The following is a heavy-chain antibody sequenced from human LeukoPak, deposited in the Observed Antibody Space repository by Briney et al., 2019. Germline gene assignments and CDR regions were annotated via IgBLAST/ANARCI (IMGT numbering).Heavy chain of an antibody. CDR2: INHSGST. CDR1: GGSFSGYY. V-gene: IGHV4-34*01. CDR3: ARRPLGYCSSTSCPTPYYFDY. J-gene: IGHJ4*02. D-gene: IGHD2-2*01. Sequence: PSETLSLTCAVYGGSFSGYYWSWIRQPPGKGLEWIGEINHSGSTNYNPSLKSRVTISVDTSKNRFSLKLSSVTAADTAVYYCARRPLGYCSSTSCPTPYYFDYWGQGTLVTVSS.